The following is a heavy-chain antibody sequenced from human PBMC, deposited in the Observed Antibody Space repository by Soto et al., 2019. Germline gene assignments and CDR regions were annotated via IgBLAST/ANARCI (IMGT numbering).Heavy chain of an antibody. CDR3: VSDSSGWIDC. CDR1: GLSFRDQY. D-gene: IGHD6-25*01. V-gene: IGHV3-11*01. J-gene: IGHJ4*02. Sequence: GGYLSLSCAASGLSFRDQYMSWFRPAPGKGLECVSYISSSGSTIYYADSVKGRFTISRDNAKTSLYLQMNPLRAEDTAVYYCVSDSSGWIDCWGQGTLVTVSS. CDR2: ISSSGSTI.